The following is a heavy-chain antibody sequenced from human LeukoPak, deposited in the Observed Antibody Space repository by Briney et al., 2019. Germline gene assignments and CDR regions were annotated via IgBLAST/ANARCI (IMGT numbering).Heavy chain of an antibody. D-gene: IGHD6-19*01. J-gene: IGHJ4*02. CDR3: ARSTGVGGWFH. V-gene: IGHV3-7*01. CDR1: GFTFSNYW. CDR2: IKEDGSEK. Sequence: PGGSLRPSCAASGFTFSNYWMSWVRQAPGKGLEWVANIKEDGSEKHYVGSVKGRFTISRDNAKNSLYLQMNSLRVDDAAVYYCARSTGVGGWFHWGQGTLVTVSS.